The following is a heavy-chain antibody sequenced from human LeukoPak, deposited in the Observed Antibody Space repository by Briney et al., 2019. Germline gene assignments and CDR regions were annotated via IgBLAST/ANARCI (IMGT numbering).Heavy chain of an antibody. CDR1: GFTFSSYG. V-gene: IGHV3-30*18. CDR2: ISYDGSNK. CDR3: AKCSQWELLVGSAFDI. D-gene: IGHD1-26*01. J-gene: IGHJ3*02. Sequence: PGGSLRLSCAASGFTFSSYGMHWVRQAPGKGLEWVAVISYDGSNKYYADSVKGRFTISRDNSKNTLYLQMNSLRAEDTAVYYCAKCSQWELLVGSAFDIWGQGTMVTVSS.